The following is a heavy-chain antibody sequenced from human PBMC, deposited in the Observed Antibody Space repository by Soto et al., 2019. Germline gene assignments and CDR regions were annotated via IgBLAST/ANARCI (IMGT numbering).Heavy chain of an antibody. CDR1: GFTLRIYA. J-gene: IGHJ6*02. CDR3: ARGYCSAVGCYVHYYYGFDV. V-gene: IGHV3-23*01. CDR2: ISSNGGSA. D-gene: IGHD2-15*01. Sequence: EVKLLQSGGGAGQPGGSLRLPCAAAGFTLRIYAMKWVRQAPGKGLELVSSISSNGGSAYYADSVKGRFTISRDNSKNTLYLQMNSLRADDTAVYYCARGYCSAVGCYVHYYYGFDVWGQGTTVTVSS.